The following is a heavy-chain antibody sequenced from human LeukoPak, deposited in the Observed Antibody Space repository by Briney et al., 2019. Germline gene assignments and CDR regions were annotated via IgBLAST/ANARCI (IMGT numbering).Heavy chain of an antibody. Sequence: SETLSLTCAVYGGSFSGYYWSWIRQPPGKGLERIGEINHSGSTNYNPSLMSRVTISVDTSKNQFSLKLSSVTAADTAVYYCARGLSGWYGGNWFDPWGQGTLVTVSS. CDR2: INHSGST. CDR1: GGSFSGYY. V-gene: IGHV4-34*01. J-gene: IGHJ5*02. CDR3: ARGLSGWYGGNWFDP. D-gene: IGHD6-19*01.